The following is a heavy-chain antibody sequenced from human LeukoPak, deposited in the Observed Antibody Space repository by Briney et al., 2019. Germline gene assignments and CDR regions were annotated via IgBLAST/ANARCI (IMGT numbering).Heavy chain of an antibody. CDR1: GFTFSSYA. CDR2: IYYSGST. J-gene: IGHJ5*02. CDR3: ARGAGEDWFDP. V-gene: IGHV4-59*01. D-gene: IGHD1-26*01. Sequence: PGGSLRLSCAASGFTFSSYAMSWIRQPPGKGLEWIGYIYYSGSTNYNPSLKSRVTISVDTSKNQFSLKLSSVTAADTAVYYCARGAGEDWFDPWGQGTLVTVSS.